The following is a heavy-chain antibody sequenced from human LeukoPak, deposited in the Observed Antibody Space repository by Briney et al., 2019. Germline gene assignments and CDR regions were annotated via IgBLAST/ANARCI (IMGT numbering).Heavy chain of an antibody. Sequence: PSQTLSLTCTVSGGSVSSYYWSWIRQSAGKGLEWIGRIYSSGSTNYNPSLKSRVTLSVDTSKNQFSLKLRSVNAADTAVYYCARDCFSSTCYDYWGQGTLVTVSS. CDR1: GGSVSSYY. J-gene: IGHJ4*02. D-gene: IGHD2-2*01. CDR2: IYSSGST. CDR3: ARDCFSSTCYDY. V-gene: IGHV4-4*07.